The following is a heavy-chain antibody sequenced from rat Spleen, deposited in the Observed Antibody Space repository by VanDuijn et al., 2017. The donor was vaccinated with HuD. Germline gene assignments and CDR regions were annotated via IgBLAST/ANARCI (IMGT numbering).Heavy chain of an antibody. J-gene: IGHJ2*01. CDR2: ISYGDSSGHSST. CDR1: GFTFSDYY. D-gene: IGHD1-9*01. V-gene: IGHV5-22*01. Sequence: EVQLVESGGGLVQPGRSMRLSCAVSGFTFSDYYMAWVRQAPKKGLEWVASISYGDSSGHSSTYYRDSVKGRFTISRDNAKSTLSLQMDSLRSEDTATYYCARRHYGYTDYFDYWGQGVMVTVSS. CDR3: ARRHYGYTDYFDY.